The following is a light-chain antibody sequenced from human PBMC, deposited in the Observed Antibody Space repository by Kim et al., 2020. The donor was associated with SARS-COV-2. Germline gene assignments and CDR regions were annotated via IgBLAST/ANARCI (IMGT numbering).Light chain of an antibody. J-gene: IGKJ2*01. V-gene: IGKV3-20*01. CDR3: QHSGGSAPYT. CDR2: GAS. CDR1: QSVSSSY. Sequence: EIVLTQSPGTLSLSPGERATLSCRASQSVSSSYLAWYQQKPGQPPRLLIYGASSRATDIPDRFIGGGSGTDFTLTISRLEPEDFAVYYCQHSGGSAPYTFGQGTKLEIK.